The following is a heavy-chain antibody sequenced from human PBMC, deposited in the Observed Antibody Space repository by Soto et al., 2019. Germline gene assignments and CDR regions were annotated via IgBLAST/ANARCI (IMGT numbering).Heavy chain of an antibody. J-gene: IGHJ4*02. CDR1: GYTFTSYG. CDR2: IRPYNGNT. V-gene: IGHV1-18*01. CDR3: AGESPPGGH. Sequence: QVQLVQSGAEVKKPGASVKVSCKASGYTFTSYGISWVRQAPGQGLEWMGWIRPYNGNTNYAQKLQGRVTMTTDTSTRTGYMELGSLGSGDTAVYLWAGESPPGGHGGQGTLVTVSS. D-gene: IGHD3-10*01.